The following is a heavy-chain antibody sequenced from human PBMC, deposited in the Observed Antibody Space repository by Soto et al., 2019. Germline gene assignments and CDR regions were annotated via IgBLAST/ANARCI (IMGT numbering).Heavy chain of an antibody. J-gene: IGHJ4*02. D-gene: IGHD6-13*01. Sequence: PGGSLRLSCAASGFTVSSNFMSWVRQAPGEGLEWVSAIYTSGNTYYADSVKGRFTISRDNSKNTLYLQMNSLRAEDTAVYYCAYSSTPFDYWGQGTLVTVSS. V-gene: IGHV3-53*01. CDR1: GFTVSSNF. CDR3: AYSSTPFDY. CDR2: IYTSGNT.